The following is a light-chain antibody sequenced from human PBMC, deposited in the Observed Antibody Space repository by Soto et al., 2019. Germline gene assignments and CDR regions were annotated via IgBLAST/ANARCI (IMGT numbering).Light chain of an antibody. CDR2: DAS. CDR3: QQYNSYPWT. J-gene: IGKJ1*01. Sequence: IRMTQSPSTLSASVGDRVTITCRASQSISSWLAWYQQKPGKAPKLLIYDASSLESGVPSRFSGSGSGTEFTLTISSLQPDDFATYYCQQYNSYPWTFGQGTKVDNK. CDR1: QSISSW. V-gene: IGKV1-5*01.